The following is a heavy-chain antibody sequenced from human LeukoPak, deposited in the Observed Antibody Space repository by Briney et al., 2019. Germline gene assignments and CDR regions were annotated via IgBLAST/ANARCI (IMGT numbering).Heavy chain of an antibody. CDR1: GYTFTSYG. J-gene: IGHJ6*04. CDR2: ISAYNGNT. V-gene: IGHV1-18*01. D-gene: IGHD2-2*01. CDR3: ARVFPYCSSTSCYMDV. Sequence: GASVKVSCKASGYTFTSYGISWVRQAPGQGLEWMGWISAYNGNTNYAQKLQGRVTMTTDTSTSTAYMELRSLRSDDTAVYYCARVFPYCSSTSCYMDVWGKGTTVTVSS.